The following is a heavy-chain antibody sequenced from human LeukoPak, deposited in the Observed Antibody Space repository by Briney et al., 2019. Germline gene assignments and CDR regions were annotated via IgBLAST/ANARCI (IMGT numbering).Heavy chain of an antibody. CDR1: GFTFSSYA. CDR2: ISVSGGST. CDR3: AKGVAAARPFDY. Sequence: GGSLRLSCAASGFTFSSYAMSWVRQAPGKGLEWVSDISVSGGSTYYADSVKGRFTISRDNSKNTVYLQMNSLRAEDTAVYYCAKGVAAARPFDYWGQGTLVTVSS. V-gene: IGHV3-23*01. J-gene: IGHJ4*02. D-gene: IGHD6-13*01.